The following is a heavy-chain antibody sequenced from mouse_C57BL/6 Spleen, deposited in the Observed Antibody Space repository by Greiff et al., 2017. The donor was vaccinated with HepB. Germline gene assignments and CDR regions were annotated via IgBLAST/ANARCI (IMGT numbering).Heavy chain of an antibody. V-gene: IGHV1-26*01. CDR3: ARNYDYDVECWFAY. CDR2: INPNNGGT. D-gene: IGHD2-4*01. Sequence: EVQLQQSGPELVKPGASVKISCKASGYTFTDYYMNWVKQSHGKSLEWIGDINPNNGGTSYNQKFKGKATLTVDKSSSTAYMELRSLTSEDSAVYYCARNYDYDVECWFAYWGQGTLVTVSA. CDR1: GYTFTDYY. J-gene: IGHJ3*01.